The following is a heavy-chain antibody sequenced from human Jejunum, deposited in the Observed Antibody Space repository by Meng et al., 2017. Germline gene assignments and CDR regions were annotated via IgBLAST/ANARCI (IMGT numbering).Heavy chain of an antibody. CDR2: IKSEANGATT. V-gene: IGHV3-15*01. CDR1: GFTFSDAW. J-gene: IGHJ4*02. D-gene: IGHD1-26*01. Sequence: EVQLVESGGGFVKPGGSLRLTCPVSGFTFSDAWMSWVRQGPGKGLEWVGRIKSEANGATTHYAAPVKGRFTVSRDDSTNILYLEMSSLKTEDTGVYYCSTMGGSPGFDYWGQGVLVTVSS. CDR3: STMGGSPGFDY.